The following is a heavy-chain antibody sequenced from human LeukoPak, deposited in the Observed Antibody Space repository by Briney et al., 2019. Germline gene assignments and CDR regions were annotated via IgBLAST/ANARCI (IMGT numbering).Heavy chain of an antibody. J-gene: IGHJ4*02. CDR2: IYYSGST. CDR3: ARGPLWSIAAAGTKSPFDY. CDR1: GGSISSYY. Sequence: SETLSLTCTVSGGSISSYYWSWIRQPPGKGLEWIGYIYYSGSTYYNPSLKSRVTISVDTSKNQFSLKLSSVTAADTAVYYCARGPLWSIAAAGTKSPFDYWGQGTLVTVSS. V-gene: IGHV4-59*12. D-gene: IGHD6-13*01.